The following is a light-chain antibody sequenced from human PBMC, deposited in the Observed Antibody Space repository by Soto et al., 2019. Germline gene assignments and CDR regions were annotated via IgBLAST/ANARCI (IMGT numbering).Light chain of an antibody. V-gene: IGKV1-9*01. Sequence: DIQMTQSPSFLSASVGDRFTITGRASQGISSYLAWYQQKPRKAPEVLIFGASTLQSGVPSRFSGSGSGTEFTLTISSLQPEDFATYYCQQLMSYPITFGQGTRLEIK. CDR2: GAS. CDR1: QGISSY. J-gene: IGKJ5*01. CDR3: QQLMSYPIT.